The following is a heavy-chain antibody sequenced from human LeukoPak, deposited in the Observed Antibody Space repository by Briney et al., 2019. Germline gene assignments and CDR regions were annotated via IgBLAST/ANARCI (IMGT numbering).Heavy chain of an antibody. D-gene: IGHD1-26*01. CDR2: ISSSSSYI. CDR3: ARGANSGSYPPHFDY. CDR1: GFTFSSYS. Sequence: GSLLLSCAASGFTFSSYSMNWVRQAPGKGLEWVSSISSSSSYIYYADSVKGRFTISRDNAKSSLYLQMNSLRAEDTAVDYCARGANSGSYPPHFDYWGQGTLVTVSS. J-gene: IGHJ4*02. V-gene: IGHV3-21*01.